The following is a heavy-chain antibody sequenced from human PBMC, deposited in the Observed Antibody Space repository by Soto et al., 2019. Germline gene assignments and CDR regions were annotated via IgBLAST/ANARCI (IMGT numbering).Heavy chain of an antibody. CDR1: GFTFSSYS. CDR2: ISSSSFSI. J-gene: IGHJ6*02. V-gene: IGHV3-21*02. Sequence: EVRLVESGGGLVKPGGSLRLSCAASGFTFSSYSMNWVRQAPGKGLEWVSSISSSSFSINYADSVKGRFSISRDNAQNSLHLQMNNLRAEDTAVYYCARNESSNIYGMDVWGQGTTVTVSS. D-gene: IGHD6-6*01. CDR3: ARNESSNIYGMDV.